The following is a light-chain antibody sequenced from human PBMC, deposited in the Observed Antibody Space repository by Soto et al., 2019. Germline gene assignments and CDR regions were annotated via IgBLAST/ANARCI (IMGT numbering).Light chain of an antibody. CDR2: GAS. CDR1: QNIMSN. Sequence: EIVLTQSPGTLSLSPGERAILSYRASQNIMSNLAWYQQKPGQAPRLLIYGASTRATGVPDRFGGSGSGAEYTLTISSLQPEDFATYYCQQSYSTPRTFGQGTRLEI. V-gene: IGKV3-15*01. J-gene: IGKJ5*01. CDR3: QQSYSTPRT.